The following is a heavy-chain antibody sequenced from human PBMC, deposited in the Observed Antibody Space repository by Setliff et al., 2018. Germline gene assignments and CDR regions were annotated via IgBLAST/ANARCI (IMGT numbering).Heavy chain of an antibody. CDR1: GFTFGDYY. Sequence: PGGSLRLSCSASGFTFGDYYMSWIRQAPGKGLEWVSYISRGGNTIYYADSVKGRFTISRDNAKNSPYLQMNSLRAEDTAVYYCARGYPVTFDIWGQGTMVTVSS. CDR2: ISRGGNTI. D-gene: IGHD1-1*01. V-gene: IGHV3-11*04. J-gene: IGHJ3*02. CDR3: ARGYPVTFDI.